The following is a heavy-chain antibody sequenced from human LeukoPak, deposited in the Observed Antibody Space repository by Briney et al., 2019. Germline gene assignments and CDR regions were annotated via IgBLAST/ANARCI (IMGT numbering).Heavy chain of an antibody. CDR2: IIPIFGTA. J-gene: IGHJ4*02. Sequence: SVKVSCKASGGTFSSYAISWVRQAPGQRLEWMGGIIPIFGTANYAQKFQGRVTITADESTSTAYMELSSLRSEDTAVYYCARDPPGYYGSGRHWGQGTLVTVSS. CDR1: GGTFSSYA. CDR3: ARDPPGYYGSGRH. D-gene: IGHD3-10*01. V-gene: IGHV1-69*13.